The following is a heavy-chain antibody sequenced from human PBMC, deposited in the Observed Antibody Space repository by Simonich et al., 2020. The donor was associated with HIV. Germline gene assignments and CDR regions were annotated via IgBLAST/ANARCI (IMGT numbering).Heavy chain of an antibody. CDR2: INPDSGGT. V-gene: IGHV1-2*02. J-gene: IGHJ1*01. Sequence: QVQLVQSGAELKKPGASVKVSCKASGYSFTDYYINWVRQAPGQGLEWMGWINPDSGGTNYAQKVQGRVIMTRDTSISTAYMEVNSLRSDDTAVYYCARLDYTDYADWYFHYWGQGTLVSVSS. CDR1: GYSFTDYY. D-gene: IGHD4-17*01. CDR3: ARLDYTDYADWYFHY.